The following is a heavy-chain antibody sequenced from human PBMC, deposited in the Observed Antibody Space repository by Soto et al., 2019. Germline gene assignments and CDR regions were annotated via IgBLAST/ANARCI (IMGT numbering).Heavy chain of an antibody. J-gene: IGHJ5*02. Sequence: GGSLRLSCAASGFTFSSYAMSWVRQAPGKGLEWVSAISGSGGSTYYADSVKGRFTISRDNSKNTLYLQMNSLRAEDTAVYYCAKDRTHIAAAGTTWFDPWGQGTLVTVSS. CDR3: AKDRTHIAAAGTTWFDP. V-gene: IGHV3-23*01. CDR1: GFTFSSYA. D-gene: IGHD6-13*01. CDR2: ISGSGGST.